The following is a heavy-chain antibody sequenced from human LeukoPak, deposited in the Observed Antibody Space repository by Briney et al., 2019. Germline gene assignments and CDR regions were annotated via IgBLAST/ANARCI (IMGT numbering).Heavy chain of an antibody. CDR1: GGSISSNY. CDR2: IHYSGIT. Sequence: SETLSLTCSVSGGSISSNYWSWIRQPPGKGLEWIGYIHYSGITNYNPSLKSRVTISVDTSKNLFSLKLSSVTAADTAVYYCARGRRSDYWGQRTLVTVSS. V-gene: IGHV4-59*12. CDR3: ARGRRSDY. J-gene: IGHJ4*02.